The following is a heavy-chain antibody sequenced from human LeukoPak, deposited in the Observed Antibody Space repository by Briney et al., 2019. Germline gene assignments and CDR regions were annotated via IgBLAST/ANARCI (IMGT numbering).Heavy chain of an antibody. D-gene: IGHD1-1*01. J-gene: IGHJ6*02. CDR2: INSDGSST. CDR3: ARGPKYSDNWYGLDV. Sequence: PGGSLRLSCAASGFTFSSHWMHWVRQAPGKGLVWVSRINSDGSSTSYADSVKGRFTISRDNAKNTLYLQMSGLRAEDTAVYFCARGPKYSDNWYGLDVWGQGTTVTVSS. V-gene: IGHV3-74*01. CDR1: GFTFSSHW.